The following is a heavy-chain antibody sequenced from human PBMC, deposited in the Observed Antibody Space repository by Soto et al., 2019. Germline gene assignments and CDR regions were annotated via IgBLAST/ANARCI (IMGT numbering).Heavy chain of an antibody. CDR2: IYYSGST. CDR3: ARVVTLYCTNGVCYTGGFDY. V-gene: IGHV4-31*03. Sequence: SETLSLTCTVSGGSISSGGYYWSWIRQHPGKGLEWIGYIYYSGSTYYNPSLKSRVTISVDTSKNQFSLKLSSVTAADTAVYYCARVVTLYCTNGVCYTGGFDYWGQGTLVTVSS. J-gene: IGHJ4*02. CDR1: GGSISSGGYY. D-gene: IGHD2-8*01.